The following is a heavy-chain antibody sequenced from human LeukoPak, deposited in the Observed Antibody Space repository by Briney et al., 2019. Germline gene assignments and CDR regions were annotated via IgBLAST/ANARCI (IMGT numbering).Heavy chain of an antibody. D-gene: IGHD3-3*01. J-gene: IGHJ6*03. CDR1: GGSISSSSYY. CDR2: IYYSGST. CDR3: ARQYDCWSGYSSRPGYMDV. Sequence: PSGTLSLTCTVSGGSISSSSYYWGWIRQPPGKGLEWIGSIYYSGSTYFNPSLKSRVTISVDTSKNQFSLNLSQQTAAETDVYYCARQYDCWSGYSSRPGYMDVWGKGTTVTVSS. V-gene: IGHV4-39*01.